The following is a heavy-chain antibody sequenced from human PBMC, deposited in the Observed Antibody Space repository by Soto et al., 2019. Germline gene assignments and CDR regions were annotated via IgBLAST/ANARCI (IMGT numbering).Heavy chain of an antibody. CDR1: GGSITTAGYS. V-gene: IGHV4-30-2*01. Sequence: SETLSLTCTVSGGSITTAGYSWSWIRQPPGKALEWIGYVYHTGNAYPKPSLKSRVTISLDRSKNQFSLKMTSVTAADTALYYCASRLFYYYGLDVWGQGTTVTVSS. CDR3: ASRLFYYYGLDV. CDR2: VYHTGNA. J-gene: IGHJ6*02.